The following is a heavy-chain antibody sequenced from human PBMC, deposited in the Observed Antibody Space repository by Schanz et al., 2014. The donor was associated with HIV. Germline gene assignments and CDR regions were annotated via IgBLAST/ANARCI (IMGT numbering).Heavy chain of an antibody. J-gene: IGHJ4*01. CDR3: VRDAAGRFSDRSPGY. D-gene: IGHD2-15*01. Sequence: QVQLVESGGGVVQPGRSLRLSCAASGFTFSTNDMHWVRQVPGKGLEWVAVISHNGNNDYYAESVKGRFTISRDNSKNTLYLQMNSLRVEDTAVYYCVRDAAGRFSDRSPGYWGQGTLVIVSS. CDR2: ISHNGNND. CDR1: GFTFSTND. V-gene: IGHV3-30*03.